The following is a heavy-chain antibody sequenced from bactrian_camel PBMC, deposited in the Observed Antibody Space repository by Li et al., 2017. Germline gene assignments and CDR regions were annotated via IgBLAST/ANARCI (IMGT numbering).Heavy chain of an antibody. Sequence: QLVESGGGSVQAGGSLRLSCAASGSAVSNLYMAWFRQAPGKEREGVARIATGSGNTYYADSVKGRFTISQDNAKNTVYLQMNSLKPEDTALYRCVATDRVWSDALGRSHCTPGYIKWWGRGTQVTVS. CDR3: VATDRVWSDALGRSHCTPGYIKW. J-gene: IGHJ4*01. CDR2: IATGSGNT. CDR1: GSAVSNLY. D-gene: IGHD8*01. V-gene: IGHV3S40*01.